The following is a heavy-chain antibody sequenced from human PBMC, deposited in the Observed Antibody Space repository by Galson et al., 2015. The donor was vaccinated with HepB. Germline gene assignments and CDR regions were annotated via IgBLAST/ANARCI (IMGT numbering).Heavy chain of an antibody. CDR3: VKDSTARGWLHDC. V-gene: IGHV3-23*01. CDR1: GLIFKNYA. D-gene: IGHD2-21*02. J-gene: IGHJ4*02. Sequence: SLRLSCAASGLIFKNYAMSWVRQAPGKGLEWVSAISGYDGSTDYTESVKGRFTISRDNSKNTLCLQMNSLRAEDTAMYYCVKDSTARGWLHDCWGQGTLVTVSS. CDR2: ISGYDGST.